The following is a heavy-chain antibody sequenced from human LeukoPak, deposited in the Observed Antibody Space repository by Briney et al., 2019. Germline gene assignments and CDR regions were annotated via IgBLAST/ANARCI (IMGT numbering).Heavy chain of an antibody. CDR3: ARSQNPRHLSSAYYAWFDP. V-gene: IGHV4-38-2*02. J-gene: IGHJ5*02. CDR2: IYHSGNT. CDR1: GYSISSGYY. Sequence: KTSETLSLTCTVSGYSISSGYYWGWIRQPPGKGLEWIGSIYHSGNTYYIPSLKSRVTISVDTSKNQFSLKLSSVTAADTAVYYCARSQNPRHLSSAYYAWFDPWGQGTLVTVSS. D-gene: IGHD3-22*01.